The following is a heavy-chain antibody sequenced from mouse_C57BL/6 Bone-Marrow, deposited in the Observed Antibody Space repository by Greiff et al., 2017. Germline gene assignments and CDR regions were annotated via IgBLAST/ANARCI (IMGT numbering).Heavy chain of an antibody. Sequence: QVQLQQPGAELVKPGASVKMSCKASGYTFTSYWITWVKQRPGQGLEWIGEIYPRSGNTYYNEKFKGKATLTADKSSSTAYMELRSLTSEDSAVYFCASPLYGSSPAWFAYWGQGTLVTVSA. CDR1: GYTFTSYW. D-gene: IGHD1-1*01. CDR3: ASPLYGSSPAWFAY. CDR2: IYPRSGNT. V-gene: IGHV1-55*01. J-gene: IGHJ3*01.